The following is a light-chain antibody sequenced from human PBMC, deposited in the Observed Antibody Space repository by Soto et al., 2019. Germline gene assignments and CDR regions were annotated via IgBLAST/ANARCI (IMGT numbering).Light chain of an antibody. V-gene: IGLV2-8*01. CDR2: EVN. J-gene: IGLJ1*01. CDR1: SSDVGGYNY. Sequence: QSALTQPPSASGSPGQSVTISCTGTSSDVGGYNYVSWFQQHPGKAPKLIIHEVNQRPSGVPDRFSGSKSGNTASLTVSGLQAEDEGTYYCSSYGGYNNVVFGTGTQLPS. CDR3: SSYGGYNNVV.